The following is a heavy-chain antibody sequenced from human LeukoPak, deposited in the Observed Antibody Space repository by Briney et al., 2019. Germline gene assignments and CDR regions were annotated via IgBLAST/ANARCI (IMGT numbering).Heavy chain of an antibody. D-gene: IGHD3-10*01. CDR1: ADTFTSIR. V-gene: IGHV1-18*01. CDR3: ARGGYYYGSGSPNDAFDI. Sequence: GASVKVSCKASADTFTSIRIHWVRQAPGQGLEWMGWISAYNGNTNYAQKLQGRVTMTTDTSTSTAYMELRSLRSDDTAVYYCARGGYYYGSGSPNDAFDIWGQGTMVTVSS. CDR2: ISAYNGNT. J-gene: IGHJ3*02.